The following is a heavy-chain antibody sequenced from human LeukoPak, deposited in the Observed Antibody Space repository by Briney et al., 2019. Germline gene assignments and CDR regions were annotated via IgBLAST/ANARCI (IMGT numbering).Heavy chain of an antibody. V-gene: IGHV3-73*01. J-gene: IGHJ2*01. CDR3: SRTSGAAWYLDL. CDR1: GFTFSGSA. Sequence: GGSLRLSCAASGFTFSGSAMHWVRQASGKGLEWVARVRSKDNGYATSYSASVRGRFTISRDDSKNMAYLQMDSLKTEDTAVYFCSRTSGAAWYLDLWGRGTLVTVSS. CDR2: VRSKDNGYAT. D-gene: IGHD3-10*01.